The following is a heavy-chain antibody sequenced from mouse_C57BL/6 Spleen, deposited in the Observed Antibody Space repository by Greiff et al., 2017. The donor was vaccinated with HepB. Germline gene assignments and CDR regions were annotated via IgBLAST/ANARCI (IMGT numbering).Heavy chain of an antibody. CDR3: ARNWDEDAMDY. Sequence: QVQLQHPGAELVKPGASVKLSCKASGYTFTSYWMHWVKQRPGQGLEWIGMIHPNSGSTNYNEKFKSKATLTVDKSSSTAYMQLSSLTSEDSAVYYCARNWDEDAMDYWGQGTSVTVSS. V-gene: IGHV1-64*01. J-gene: IGHJ4*01. CDR2: IHPNSGST. CDR1: GYTFTSYW. D-gene: IGHD4-1*01.